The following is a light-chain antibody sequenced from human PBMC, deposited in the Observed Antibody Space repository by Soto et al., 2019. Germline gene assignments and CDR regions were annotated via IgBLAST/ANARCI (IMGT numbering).Light chain of an antibody. J-gene: IGKJ2*01. V-gene: IGKV1-12*01. Sequence: DIQMTQSPSSVSASVGDRVTITCRASQGISSWLGWYQQKPGKAPKLLIYAASSLQSGVPSRFSGIGSGTDVTITISRLQPEDCATYYCQQTHSFPYTFGQGTKLEIK. CDR2: AAS. CDR1: QGISSW. CDR3: QQTHSFPYT.